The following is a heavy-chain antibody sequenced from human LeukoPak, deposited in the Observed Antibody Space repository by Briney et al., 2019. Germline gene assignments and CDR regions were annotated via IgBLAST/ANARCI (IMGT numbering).Heavy chain of an antibody. CDR3: AREPAYGGYDY. Sequence: PSETLSLTCAVYGGSFSGYYWSWIRQPPGKGLEWIGEINHSGSTNYNPSLKSRVTISVDTSKNQFSLKLSSVTAADTAVYYCAREPAYGGYDYWGQGTLVTVSS. D-gene: IGHD5-12*01. V-gene: IGHV4-34*01. CDR2: INHSGST. CDR1: GGSFSGYY. J-gene: IGHJ4*02.